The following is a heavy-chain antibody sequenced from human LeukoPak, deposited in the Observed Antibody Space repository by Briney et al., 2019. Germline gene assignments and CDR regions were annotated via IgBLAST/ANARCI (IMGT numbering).Heavy chain of an antibody. CDR3: AQYGHGSGSYISY. V-gene: IGHV3-23*01. Sequence: GGSLRLSCAASGFIFSNFAMTWVRQAPGKGLEWVSGISASGSATYYAASVKGRFTISRDNSKNTLDLQMNSLRAEDTAVYYCAQYGHGSGSYISYWGQGTLVTVSS. J-gene: IGHJ4*02. D-gene: IGHD3-10*01. CDR2: ISASGSAT. CDR1: GFIFSNFA.